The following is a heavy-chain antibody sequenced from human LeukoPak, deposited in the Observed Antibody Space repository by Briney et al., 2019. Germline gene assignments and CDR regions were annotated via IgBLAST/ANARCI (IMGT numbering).Heavy chain of an antibody. D-gene: IGHD3-16*02. CDR1: GFTFSSYG. CDR2: IRYDGSNK. J-gene: IGHJ4*02. Sequence: PGGSLRLSCAASGFTFSSYGMHWVRQAPGKGLEWVAFIRYDGSNKYYADPVKGRFTISRDNSKNTLYLQMNSLRAEDTAVYYCAKIEDYDYVWGSYRLDYWGQGTLVTVSS. V-gene: IGHV3-30*02. CDR3: AKIEDYDYVWGSYRLDY.